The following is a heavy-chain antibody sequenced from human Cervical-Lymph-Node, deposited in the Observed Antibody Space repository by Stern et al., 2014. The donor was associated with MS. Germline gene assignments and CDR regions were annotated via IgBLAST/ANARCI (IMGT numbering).Heavy chain of an antibody. J-gene: IGHJ2*01. Sequence: VQLVESGPGLVKPSETLSLTCTVSGGSISSYYWSWIRQPPGKGLEWIGYIYYSGSTNYNPSLKSRVTISVDTSKNQFSLKLSSVTAADTAVYYCARAPRDSSGYYYWYFDPWGRGTLVTVSS. CDR1: GGSISSYY. V-gene: IGHV4-59*01. D-gene: IGHD3-22*01. CDR2: IYYSGST. CDR3: ARAPRDSSGYYYWYFDP.